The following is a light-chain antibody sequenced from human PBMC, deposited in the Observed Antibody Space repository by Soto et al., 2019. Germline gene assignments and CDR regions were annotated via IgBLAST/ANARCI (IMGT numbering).Light chain of an antibody. CDR1: QGISTW. V-gene: IGKV1D-12*01. CDR3: QQAYTFPFT. Sequence: DIQMTQSPSSVSASVGDRVTITCRASQGISTWLVWYQQKPGKAPKRLIYAASSLQSAVPSRFSGSGSGTDFTLTISSLQPEDFATYYCQQAYTFPFTFGPGTKVDIK. J-gene: IGKJ3*01. CDR2: AAS.